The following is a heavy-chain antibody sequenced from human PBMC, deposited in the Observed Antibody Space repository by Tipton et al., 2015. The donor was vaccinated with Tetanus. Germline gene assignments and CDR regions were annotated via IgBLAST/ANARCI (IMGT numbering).Heavy chain of an antibody. CDR1: GFTFDDYA. J-gene: IGHJ6*02. CDR2: ISWSSGSI. V-gene: IGHV3-9*01. D-gene: IGHD6-13*01. Sequence: VQLVQSGGGLEQPGRSLRLACEASGFTFDDYAMHWVRQDPGKGLEWVSGISWSSGSIGYADSVKGRFTISRDNAKNSLYLQMNSLRAEDTALYYCAKDNGGYSSSWRYGMDVWGQGTTVTVSS. CDR3: AKDNGGYSSSWRYGMDV.